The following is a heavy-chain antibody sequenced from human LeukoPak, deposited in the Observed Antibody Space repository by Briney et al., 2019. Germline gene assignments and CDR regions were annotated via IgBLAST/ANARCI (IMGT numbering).Heavy chain of an antibody. V-gene: IGHV3-7*01. CDR3: ARDTDGSLDY. D-gene: IGHD1-26*01. Sequence: GGSLRLSCAASGFTFNNSWMAWVRQAPGKGLEWVANIKQDGSTKHYADSLKDRFTISRDNPKNLLYVQMNSLRADDTAVYYCARDTDGSLDYWGQGILVTVAS. J-gene: IGHJ4*02. CDR2: IKQDGSTK. CDR1: GFTFNNSW.